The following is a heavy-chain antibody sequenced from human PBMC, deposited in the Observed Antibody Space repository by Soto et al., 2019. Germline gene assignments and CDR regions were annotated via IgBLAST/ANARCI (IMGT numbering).Heavy chain of an antibody. CDR3: ARESISSCHDY. Sequence: QVQLVQSGAEVKKPGASVKVSCKASGYTFTSYGISWVRQAPGQGLEWMGWISAYNGNTNSAQKLQGRVTMTPDTSTSTAYIELRSLRSDDTAVYYCARESISSCHDYWGQGTLVTVSS. D-gene: IGHD6-13*01. CDR2: ISAYNGNT. CDR1: GYTFTSYG. J-gene: IGHJ4*02. V-gene: IGHV1-18*01.